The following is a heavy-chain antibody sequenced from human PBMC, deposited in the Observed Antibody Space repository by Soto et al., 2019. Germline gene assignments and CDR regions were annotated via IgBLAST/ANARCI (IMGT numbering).Heavy chain of an antibody. CDR2: ISYDGSNK. J-gene: IGHJ4*02. D-gene: IGHD5-12*01. CDR1: GFTFSSYA. Sequence: QTGGSLRLSCAASGFTFSSYAMHWVRQAPGKGLEWVAVISYDGSNKYYADSVKGRFTISRDNSKNTLYLQMNSLRAEDTAVYYCARGGKPWAEMATITAMAYYFDYWGQGTLVTVSS. V-gene: IGHV3-30-3*01. CDR3: ARGGKPWAEMATITAMAYYFDY.